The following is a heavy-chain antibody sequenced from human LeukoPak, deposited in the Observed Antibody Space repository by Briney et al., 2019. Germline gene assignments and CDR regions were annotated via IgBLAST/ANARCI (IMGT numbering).Heavy chain of an antibody. CDR2: IWYDGSNK. J-gene: IGHJ4*02. Sequence: GRSLRLSCAASGFTFSSYGMHWVRQAPGKGLEWVAAIWYDGSNKYYADSVKGRFTISRDNAKNSLYLQMNSLRAEDTAVYYCARENRNIVVVPAAIHFDYWGQGTLVTVSS. D-gene: IGHD2-2*01. CDR3: ARENRNIVVVPAAIHFDY. V-gene: IGHV3-33*01. CDR1: GFTFSSYG.